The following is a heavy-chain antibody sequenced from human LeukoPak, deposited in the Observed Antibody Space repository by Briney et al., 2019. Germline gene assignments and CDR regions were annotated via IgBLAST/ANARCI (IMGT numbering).Heavy chain of an antibody. CDR3: VKAPLPGAVPIEI. V-gene: IGHV3-64D*06. CDR2: ISRIGGDT. Sequence: PGGSLRLSCSASGCTLRNYAMYWVRHPPGKRLKCVSGISRIGGDTYYADSVKGRFTISRDNSKNTLYLQMSSLRPEDTDMYYCVKAPLPGAVPIEIWGQGTMVTVSS. CDR1: GCTLRNYA. D-gene: IGHD3-16*01. J-gene: IGHJ3*02.